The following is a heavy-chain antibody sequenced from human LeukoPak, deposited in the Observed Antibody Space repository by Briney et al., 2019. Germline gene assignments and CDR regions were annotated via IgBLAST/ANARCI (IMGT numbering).Heavy chain of an antibody. D-gene: IGHD3-10*01. CDR2: ISYDGSNK. J-gene: IGHJ4*02. CDR3: ARDFHGSGSYYNPAYYFDY. Sequence: PGGSLRLSCAASGFTFSSYAMHWVRQAPGKGLEWVAVISYDGSNKYYADSVKGRFTISRDNSKNTLYLQMNSLRAEDTAVYYCARDFHGSGSYYNPAYYFDYWGQGTLVTVSS. CDR1: GFTFSSYA. V-gene: IGHV3-30-3*01.